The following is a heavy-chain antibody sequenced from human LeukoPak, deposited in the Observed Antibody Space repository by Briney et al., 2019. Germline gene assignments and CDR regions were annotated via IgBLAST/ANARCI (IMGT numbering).Heavy chain of an antibody. J-gene: IGHJ6*04. CDR2: INWNGGST. CDR1: GFTFDDYG. V-gene: IGHV3-20*04. CDR3: AELGITMIGGV. D-gene: IGHD3-10*02. Sequence: GGSLRLSCAASGFTFDDYGLSWVRQAPGKGLEWVSGINWNGGSTGYADSVKGRFTISRDNAKKSLNLQMNSLRAEDTAVYYCAELGITMIGGVWGKGTTVTISS.